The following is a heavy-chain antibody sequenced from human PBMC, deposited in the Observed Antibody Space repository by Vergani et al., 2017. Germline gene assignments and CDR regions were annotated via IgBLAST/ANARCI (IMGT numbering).Heavy chain of an antibody. V-gene: IGHV3-21*01. D-gene: IGHD3-22*01. Sequence: EVQLVESGGGLVKPGGSLRLSCAASGFTFSSYSMNWVRQAPGKGLEWVSSISSSSSYIYYADSVKGRFTISRDNAKNSLYLQMNSLRAEDTAVYYCARDYYDRSGYKLLYSYWYCDLWGRGTLVTVSS. CDR1: GFTFSSYS. CDR3: ARDYYDRSGYKLLYSYWYCDL. CDR2: ISSSSSYI. J-gene: IGHJ2*01.